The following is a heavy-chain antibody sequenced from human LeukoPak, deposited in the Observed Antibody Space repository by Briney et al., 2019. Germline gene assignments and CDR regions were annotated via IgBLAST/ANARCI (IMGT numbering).Heavy chain of an antibody. J-gene: IGHJ4*02. CDR2: IIPIVNKA. D-gene: IGHD4-17*01. CDR3: ARDPTVTNQYYFDY. V-gene: IGHV1-69*04. CDR1: GGTFSSYA. Sequence: ASVKVSCKASGGTFSSYAINWVRQAPGQGLEWMGTIIPIVNKANYAQNFQGRVTLTTDKSTSTAYMELSSLRSEDTAVYYCARDPTVTNQYYFDYWGQGTPVTVSS.